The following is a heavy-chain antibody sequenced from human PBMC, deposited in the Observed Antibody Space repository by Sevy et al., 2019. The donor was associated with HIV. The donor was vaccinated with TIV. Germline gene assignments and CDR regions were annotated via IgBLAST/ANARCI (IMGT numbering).Heavy chain of an antibody. CDR1: GFTFGDYA. D-gene: IGHD3-16*01. CDR2: IRSKTYGGTT. J-gene: IGHJ6*02. Sequence: GGSLRLSCTASGFTFGDYAMSWCRQAPGKGLEWVGFIRSKTYGGTTEDAASAKGRFTISRDDSKSIAYLQMNSLKTEDTAVYYCTRVRDTISPYYYYGMDVWGQGTTVTVSS. V-gene: IGHV3-49*03. CDR3: TRVRDTISPYYYYGMDV.